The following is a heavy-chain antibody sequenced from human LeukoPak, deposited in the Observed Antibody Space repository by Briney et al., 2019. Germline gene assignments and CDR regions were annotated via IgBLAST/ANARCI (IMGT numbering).Heavy chain of an antibody. V-gene: IGHV4-59*01. CDR3: AKDRSINAFDI. CDR2: MSPSEST. D-gene: IGHD2-21*01. CDR1: AGSLGADH. J-gene: IGHJ3*02. Sequence: SQTMSLTCLVSAGSLGADHWSWIRQPERRGLEWIGYMSPSESTNYTPSLKNRGTIFRDTSKNQFFLKLSAVTAADTAVYYCAKDRSINAFDIWGQGTVVTVSA.